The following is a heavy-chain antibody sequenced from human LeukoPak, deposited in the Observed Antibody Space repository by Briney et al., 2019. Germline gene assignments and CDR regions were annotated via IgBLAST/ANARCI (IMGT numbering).Heavy chain of an antibody. V-gene: IGHV4-59*08. CDR2: INYSGST. CDR1: GGSISSYY. D-gene: IGHD6-19*01. CDR3: ARGYSTGWYGGFDF. J-gene: IGHJ4*02. Sequence: SETLSLTCTVSGGSISSYYWSWIRQPPGKGLEWIGYINYSGSTTYSPSLKSRVTISVDTSRNQFSLKLSSVTAADRAVYYCARGYSTGWYGGFDFWGQGTLVTVSS.